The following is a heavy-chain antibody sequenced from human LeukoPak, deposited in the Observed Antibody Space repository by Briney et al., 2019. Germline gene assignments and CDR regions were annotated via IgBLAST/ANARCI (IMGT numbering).Heavy chain of an antibody. J-gene: IGHJ5*02. CDR3: ARRYDILTGYYLVNWFDP. V-gene: IGHV4-34*01. CDR1: GGSFSGYY. D-gene: IGHD3-9*01. CDR2: INHSGST. Sequence: PSETLSLTCAVYGGSFSGYYWSWIRQPPGKGLEWIGEINHSGSTNYNPSLKSRVTISVDTSKNQFYLKLSSVTAADTAVYYCARRYDILTGYYLVNWFDPWGQGTLVTVSS.